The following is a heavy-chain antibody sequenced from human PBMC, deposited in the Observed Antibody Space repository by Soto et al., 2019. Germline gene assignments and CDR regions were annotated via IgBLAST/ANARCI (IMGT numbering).Heavy chain of an antibody. V-gene: IGHV3-33*01. J-gene: IGHJ4*02. CDR3: ARSSIEWLLLFDF. Sequence: PGGSLRLSCAASGFTFSTYGMNWVRQAPGKGLEWVAVLWYDGSNENYADSVKGRFTISRDNSKNTLYLQMNSLRAEDTAVYYCARSSIEWLLLFDFWGQGT. D-gene: IGHD3-3*01. CDR2: LWYDGSNE. CDR1: GFTFSTYG.